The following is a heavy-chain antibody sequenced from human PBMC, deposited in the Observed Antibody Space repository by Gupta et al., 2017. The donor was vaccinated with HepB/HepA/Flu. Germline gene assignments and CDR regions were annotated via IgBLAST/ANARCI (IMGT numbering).Heavy chain of an antibody. Sequence: EVQLVESGGGLVKPGGSLRLSCAASGFTFSSYSMNWVRQAPGKGLEWVSSISSSSSYIYYADSVKGRFTISRDNAKNSLYLQMNSLRAEDTAVYYCARGELRFSNYYYMDVWGKGTTVTVSS. D-gene: IGHD4-17*01. V-gene: IGHV3-21*01. CDR1: GFTFSSYS. J-gene: IGHJ6*03. CDR2: ISSSSSYI. CDR3: ARGELRFSNYYYMDV.